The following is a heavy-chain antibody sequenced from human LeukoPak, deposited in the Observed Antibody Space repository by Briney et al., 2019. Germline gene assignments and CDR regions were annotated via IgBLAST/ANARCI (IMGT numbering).Heavy chain of an antibody. CDR2: ISGSSTYI. CDR3: AKDPLERGSSFDI. CDR1: GFTFNTYS. D-gene: IGHD5-24*01. Sequence: GGSLRLSCAASGFTFNTYSLIWVRQAPGKGLEWVSSISGSSTYIFYAESVKGRFTISRDNAKNSLYLQMDGLRAEDTAVYYCAKDPLERGSSFDIWGQGTMVTVSS. V-gene: IGHV3-21*01. J-gene: IGHJ3*02.